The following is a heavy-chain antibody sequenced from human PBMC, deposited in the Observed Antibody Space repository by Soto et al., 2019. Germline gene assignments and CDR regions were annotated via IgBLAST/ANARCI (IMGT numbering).Heavy chain of an antibody. CDR3: GRGAGGEGDYRY. CDR2: IYYSGST. D-gene: IGHD4-17*01. J-gene: IGHJ4*02. V-gene: IGHV4-31*03. CDR1: GGSISSGGYY. Sequence: SETLSLTCTVSGGSISSGGYYWSWIRQHPGKGLEWIGYIYYSGSTYYNPSLKSRVTISVDTSKNQFSLKLSSVTAADTAVYYCGRGAGGEGDYRYWGQGTLVTVAS.